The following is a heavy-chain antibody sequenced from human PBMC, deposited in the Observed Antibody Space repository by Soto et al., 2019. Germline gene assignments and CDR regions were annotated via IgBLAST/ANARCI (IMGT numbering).Heavy chain of an antibody. CDR3: AREPCLGYCSSTRFDY. V-gene: IGHV1-69*08. J-gene: IGHJ4*02. D-gene: IGHD2-2*01. CDR2: IIPILGIA. CDR1: GGTFSSYT. Sequence: QVQLVQSGAEVKKPGSSVKVSCKASGGTFSSYTISWVRQAPGQGLEWMGRIIPILGIANYAQKFQGRVIPIHGKANDAQKFQGRVTSTADKSTSTAYMDRISLRSDDTVVYYCAREPCLGYCSSTRFDYWGQGTLVTVSS.